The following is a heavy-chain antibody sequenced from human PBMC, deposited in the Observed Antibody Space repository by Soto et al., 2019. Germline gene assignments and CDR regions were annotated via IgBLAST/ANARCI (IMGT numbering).Heavy chain of an antibody. Sequence: SQTLSLTCAISGDSVSSNSAAWNWIRQSPSRGLEWLGRTYYRSKWYNDYAVSVKSRITINPDTSKNQFSLQLNSVTPEDTAVYYCARDLSYYYDSSGSRHAFDIWGQGTMVTVS. CDR2: TYYRSKWYN. D-gene: IGHD3-22*01. CDR3: ARDLSYYYDSSGSRHAFDI. J-gene: IGHJ3*02. V-gene: IGHV6-1*01. CDR1: GDSVSSNSAA.